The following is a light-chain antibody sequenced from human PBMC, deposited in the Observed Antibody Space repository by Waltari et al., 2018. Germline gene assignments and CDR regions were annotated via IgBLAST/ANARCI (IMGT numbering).Light chain of an antibody. CDR1: SSSIGTNY. V-gene: IGLV1-47*01. J-gene: IGLJ3*02. Sequence: QSVLTQPPSASGTPGQRVTISYSGSSSSIGTNYVYWHQQVPGTAPKLPIYRNNQRPAGVPDRFSGSQSGTSASLAISGLRSEDEADYYCAAWSGVFGRGTKLTV. CDR3: AAWSGV. CDR2: RNN.